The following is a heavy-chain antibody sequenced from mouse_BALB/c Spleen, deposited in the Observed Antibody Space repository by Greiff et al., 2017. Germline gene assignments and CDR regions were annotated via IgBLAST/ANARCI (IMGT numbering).Heavy chain of an antibody. J-gene: IGHJ4*01. Sequence: EVKLMESGGGLVKPGGSLKLSCAASGFTFSSYAMSWVRQTPEKRLEWVATISSCGSYTYYTDSVKGRYTMARDNAKNTLYLQLSSLRSEDSAMYYCAKRGEVAPDYTMDYWGQGTSVTVSS. V-gene: IGHV5-9-3*01. CDR1: GFTFSSYA. CDR2: ISSCGSYT. CDR3: AKRGEVAPDYTMDY.